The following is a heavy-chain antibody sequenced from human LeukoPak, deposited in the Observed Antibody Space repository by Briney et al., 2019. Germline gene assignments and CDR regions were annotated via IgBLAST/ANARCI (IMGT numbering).Heavy chain of an antibody. Sequence: ASVKVSCKASGGTFSSYAISWVRQAPGQGLEWMGRIIPILGIANYAQKFQGRVTITADESTSTAYMELSSLRSEDTAVYYCAREADIVVVPAAMTYFDYWGQGTLVTVSS. D-gene: IGHD2-2*01. V-gene: IGHV1-69*04. CDR1: GGTFSSYA. CDR2: IIPILGIA. J-gene: IGHJ4*02. CDR3: AREADIVVVPAAMTYFDY.